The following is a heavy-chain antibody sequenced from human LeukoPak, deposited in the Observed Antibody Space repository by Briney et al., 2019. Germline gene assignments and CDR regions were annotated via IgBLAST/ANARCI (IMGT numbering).Heavy chain of an antibody. D-gene: IGHD3-10*01. Sequence: SATLSLTCTVSGGSISSYYWSWIRQPPGKGLEWIGYIYYSGSTNYNPSLKSRVTISVDTSKNQFFLKLSSVTAAATAVYYCTRVGWYGNWFARWGQATLLTVHS. CDR2: IYYSGST. CDR3: TRVGWYGNWFAR. J-gene: IGHJ5*02. CDR1: GGSISSYY. V-gene: IGHV4-59*01.